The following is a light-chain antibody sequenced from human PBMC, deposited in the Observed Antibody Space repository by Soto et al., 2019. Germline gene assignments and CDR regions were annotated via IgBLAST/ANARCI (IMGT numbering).Light chain of an antibody. Sequence: DIQMTQSPSSLSASVGDRVTITCRVSQGISNYLAWYQQKPGKVPKLLIYAASTLQSGVPSRFSGSGSGTDFTLTISSLQPEDVATYYCQKYNSALRTFGQGTKVDIK. V-gene: IGKV1-27*01. CDR1: QGISNY. CDR3: QKYNSALRT. J-gene: IGKJ1*01. CDR2: AAS.